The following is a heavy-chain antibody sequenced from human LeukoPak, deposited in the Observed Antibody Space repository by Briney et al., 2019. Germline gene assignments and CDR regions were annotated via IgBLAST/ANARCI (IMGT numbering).Heavy chain of an antibody. D-gene: IGHD2-15*01. V-gene: IGHV4-4*02. CDR1: GGSISSSNW. CDR2: IYHSGST. J-gene: IGHJ3*02. Sequence: SGTLSLTCAVSGGSISSSNWWSWVRQPPGKGLEWIGEIYHSGSTNYNPSLKSRVTISVDKSKNQFSLKLSSVTAADTAVYYCARVSVVAATLHDAFDIWGQGTMVTVSS. CDR3: ARVSVVAATLHDAFDI.